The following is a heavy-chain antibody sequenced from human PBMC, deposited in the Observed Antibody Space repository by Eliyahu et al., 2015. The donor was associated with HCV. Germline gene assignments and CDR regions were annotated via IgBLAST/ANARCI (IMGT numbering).Heavy chain of an antibody. J-gene: IGHJ3*02. CDR3: ARVFRPDASGPVDIVVVVVKVDAFDI. CDR1: GFTFSSYE. Sequence: GFTFSSYEMNWVRQAPGKGLEWVSYISSSGSTIYYADSVKGRFTISRDNAKNSLYLQMNSLRAEDTAVYYCARVFRPDASGPVDIVVVVVKVDAFDIWGQGTMVTVSS. D-gene: IGHD2-15*01. V-gene: IGHV3-48*03. CDR2: ISSSGSTI.